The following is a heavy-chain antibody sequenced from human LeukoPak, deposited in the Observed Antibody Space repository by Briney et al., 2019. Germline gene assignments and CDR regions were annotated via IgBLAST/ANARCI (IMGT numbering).Heavy chain of an antibody. CDR1: GGSFSGYY. CDR3: ARFSGSSSWYGLFDY. V-gene: IGHV4-34*01. J-gene: IGHJ4*02. D-gene: IGHD6-13*01. CDR2: INHSGST. Sequence: SETLSLTCAVYGGSFSGYYWSWIRQPPGKGLEWIGEINHSGSTNYNPSLKSRVTISVDKSKNQFSLKLSSVTAADTAVYYCARFSGSSSWYGLFDYWGQGTLVTVSS.